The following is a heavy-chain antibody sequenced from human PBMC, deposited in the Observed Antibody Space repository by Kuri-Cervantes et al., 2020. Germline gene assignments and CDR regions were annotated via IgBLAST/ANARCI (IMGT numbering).Heavy chain of an antibody. CDR3: ARGEKFSGYSSSWYGL. CDR1: GYTFTSYA. CDR2: INAGNGNT. Sequence: ASVKVSCKASGYTFTSYAMHWVRRAPGQRLEWMGWINAGNGNTKYSQKFQGRVTITRDTSASTAYMELSSLRSEDTAVYYCARGEKFSGYSSSWYGLWGQGTLVTVSS. V-gene: IGHV1-3*01. D-gene: IGHD6-13*01. J-gene: IGHJ4*02.